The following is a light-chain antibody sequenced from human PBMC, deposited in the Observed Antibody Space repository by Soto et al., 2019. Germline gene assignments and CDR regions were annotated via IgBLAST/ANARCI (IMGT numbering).Light chain of an antibody. CDR2: GAS. CDR1: QSVSSSF. V-gene: IGKV3-20*01. CDR3: QQYGSSPVT. Sequence: EIVLTQSPGTLSVSPGEGATLSCRASQSVSSSFLAWYQQKPGQAPRLLIYGASSRATGIPDRFSGRGSGTDFTLTISRLEPEDFAVYYCQQYGSSPVTFGGGTKVDIK. J-gene: IGKJ4*01.